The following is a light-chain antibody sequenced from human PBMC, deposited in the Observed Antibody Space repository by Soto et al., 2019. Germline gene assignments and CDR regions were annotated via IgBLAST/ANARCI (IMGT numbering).Light chain of an antibody. CDR3: QQYNNWPQT. J-gene: IGKJ1*01. CDR2: GAS. CDR1: QSVSIN. V-gene: IGKV3-15*01. Sequence: EIVMTQSPATLSVSPGERVTLSCRASQSVSINLAWYQQKPGQAPRLLVYGASARATGTPARFSGSGSGTEFTLTISSLQSEDFAVYYCQQYNNWPQTFGQGTKVDIK.